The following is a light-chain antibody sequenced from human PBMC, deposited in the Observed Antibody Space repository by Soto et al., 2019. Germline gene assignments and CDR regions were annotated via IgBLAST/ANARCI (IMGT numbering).Light chain of an antibody. J-gene: IGLJ1*01. Sequence: QSVLTQPASVSGSPGQSFTISCTGTTSDDGGYISFSCYQQHPGKAPKLMIYEVSNRPSGVSNRFSGSKSGDTASLTISGLQAEDEAEYYCSSYTGSSTREVFGSGTKVTVL. CDR2: EVS. CDR1: TSDDGGYIS. CDR3: SSYTGSSTREV. V-gene: IGLV2-14*01.